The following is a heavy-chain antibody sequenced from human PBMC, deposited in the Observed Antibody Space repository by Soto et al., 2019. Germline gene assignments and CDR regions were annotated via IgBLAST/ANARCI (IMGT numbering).Heavy chain of an antibody. D-gene: IGHD6-6*01. CDR1: GFTFSSYA. CDR2: ISSNGGST. Sequence: HPGGSLRLSCAASGFTFSSYAMHWVRQAPGKGLEYVSAISSNGGSTYYANSVKGRFTISRDNSKNTLYLQMGSLRAEDMAVYYCARGDSSSSLRGAVYYFDYWGQGTLVTVSS. CDR3: ARGDSSSSLRGAVYYFDY. V-gene: IGHV3-64*01. J-gene: IGHJ4*02.